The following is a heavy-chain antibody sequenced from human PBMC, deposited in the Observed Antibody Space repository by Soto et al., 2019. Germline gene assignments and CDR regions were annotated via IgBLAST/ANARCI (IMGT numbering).Heavy chain of an antibody. Sequence: QGQLQQWGTGLLRPSETLSLSCGLYGASFSGFYWSWIRQAPGKGLEWIGEITYSGVANYNPSLTSRVTISVDTSKNHFYLRLNSVTAAATAVYFCARDFMHWGQGTLVIVSS. CDR1: GASFSGFY. J-gene: IGHJ1*01. CDR2: ITYSGVA. CDR3: ARDFMH. V-gene: IGHV4-34*01.